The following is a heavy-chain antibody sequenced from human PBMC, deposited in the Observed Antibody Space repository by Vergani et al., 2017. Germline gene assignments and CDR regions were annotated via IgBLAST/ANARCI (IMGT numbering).Heavy chain of an antibody. CDR1: GFTFGDDA. J-gene: IGHJ4*02. D-gene: IGHD3-22*01. CDR2: IRYDGNNK. Sequence: VQLVESGGELVQPGRPLRLSCTASGFTFGDDAISWFRQAPGKGPEWVAFIRYDGNNKYYADSVKGRFTISRDNSKNTLSLQMNSLTAEDTAIYYCAGPQGTSAYYYGGFDYWGQGILVTVSS. V-gene: IGHV3-30*02. CDR3: AGPQGTSAYYYGGFDY.